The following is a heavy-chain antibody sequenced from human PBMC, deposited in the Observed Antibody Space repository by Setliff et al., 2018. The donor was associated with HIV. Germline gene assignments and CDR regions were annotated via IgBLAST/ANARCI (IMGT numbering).Heavy chain of an antibody. CDR1: GASITSHY. CDR2: IYSTGST. J-gene: IGHJ4*02. Sequence: SETLSLTCTVSGASITSHYWSWIRQSPGRELEWIGYIYSTGSTNYNPSLQSRVSISMDASKNKFSLKVTSVTSADTAVYYCAKGAGFYGDYTFDYWCQGNLVTVSS. CDR3: AKGAGFYGDYTFDY. V-gene: IGHV4-59*11. D-gene: IGHD4-17*01.